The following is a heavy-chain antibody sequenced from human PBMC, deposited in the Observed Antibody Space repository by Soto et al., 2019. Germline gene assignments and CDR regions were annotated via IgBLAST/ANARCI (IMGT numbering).Heavy chain of an antibody. D-gene: IGHD6-19*01. CDR2: MSYDGSNK. CDR1: GFSFSSYG. V-gene: IGHV3-30*18. Sequence: ESGGGVVQPGRSLRLSCAASGFSFSSYGMHWVRQAPGKGLEWVAVMSYDGSNKYYADSVKGRFTISRDNSKNTLYLQMNSLRAEDTAMYYCAKEYSSGWYDYWGQGTLVTVSS. CDR3: AKEYSSGWYDY. J-gene: IGHJ4*02.